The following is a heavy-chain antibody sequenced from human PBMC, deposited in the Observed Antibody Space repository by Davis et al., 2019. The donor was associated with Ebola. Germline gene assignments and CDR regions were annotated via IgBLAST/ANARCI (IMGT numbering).Heavy chain of an antibody. CDR1: GYTFTGYY. Sequence: ASVKVSCKASGYTFTGYYMHWVRQAPGQGLEWMGWINPNSGGTNYAQKFQGWVTMTRDTSISTAYMELSRLRSDDTAVYYCVREGYCTGGVCYGNFDYWGQGTLVTVSS. V-gene: IGHV1-2*04. J-gene: IGHJ4*02. D-gene: IGHD2-8*02. CDR2: INPNSGGT. CDR3: VREGYCTGGVCYGNFDY.